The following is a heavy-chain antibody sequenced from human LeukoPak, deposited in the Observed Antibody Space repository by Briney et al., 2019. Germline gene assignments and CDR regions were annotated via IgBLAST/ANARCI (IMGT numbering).Heavy chain of an antibody. CDR1: VLTVSSNY. J-gene: IGHJ3*02. CDR2: VYSGGTT. D-gene: IGHD3-22*01. V-gene: IGHV3-53*01. Sequence: VGSLRLSCAASVLTVSSNYMSWVRHAPGKGLEWVSTVYSGGTTYYADSVKGRFTISRDNSKNSLYLQMKSLRAEDTAVYYCARGGNYYDRSGYYSGQAFDIWGQGTMVTVSS. CDR3: ARGGNYYDRSGYYSGQAFDI.